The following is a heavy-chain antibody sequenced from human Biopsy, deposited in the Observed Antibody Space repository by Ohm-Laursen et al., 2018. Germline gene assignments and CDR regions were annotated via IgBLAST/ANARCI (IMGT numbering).Heavy chain of an antibody. V-gene: IGHV4-34*01. J-gene: IGHJ4*02. CDR2: INHSGST. CDR3: ARESDSSGYYYRDY. D-gene: IGHD3-22*01. CDR1: GGSFTGHY. Sequence: SETLSLTCAVYGGSFTGHYWSWIRQPPGKGLEWIGEINHSGSTNYNPSLKSRVTISLDTSKNQLSLKLSSVTAADTVVYYCARESDSSGYYYRDYWGQGTLVTVSS.